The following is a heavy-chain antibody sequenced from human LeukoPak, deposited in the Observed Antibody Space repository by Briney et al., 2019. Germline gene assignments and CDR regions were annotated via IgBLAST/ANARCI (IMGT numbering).Heavy chain of an antibody. CDR2: IWYDGSNK. CDR1: GFTFSSYG. D-gene: IGHD1-26*01. CDR3: VTVGMTSIWSYLRFDP. V-gene: IGHV3-33*01. Sequence: GRSLRLSCAASGFTFSSYGMHWVRQAPGKGLEWVAVIWYDGSNKYYADSVKGRFTISRDNSKNTLYLQMNSLRAEDTAVYYCVTVGMTSIWSYLRFDPRGQGTLVSVSS. J-gene: IGHJ5*02.